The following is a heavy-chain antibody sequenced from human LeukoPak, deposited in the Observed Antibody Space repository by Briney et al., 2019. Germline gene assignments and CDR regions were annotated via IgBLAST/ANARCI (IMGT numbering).Heavy chain of an antibody. CDR1: GGSISIYY. CDR2: IFTSGIT. J-gene: IGHJ6*03. Sequence: SETLSLTCTVSGGSISIYYWNWIRQPAGKRLEWIGRIFTSGITNYNPSLKSRVTMSVDTSKNQFSLNLSSDCARESSGSYYNPQGYMDVWGKGTTVTVSS. D-gene: IGHD3-10*01. V-gene: IGHV4-4*07. CDR3: NPQGYMDV.